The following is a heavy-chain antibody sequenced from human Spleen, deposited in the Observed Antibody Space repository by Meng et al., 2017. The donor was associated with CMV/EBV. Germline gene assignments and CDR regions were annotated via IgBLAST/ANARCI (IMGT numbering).Heavy chain of an antibody. Sequence: ERQEKGKGIERKGRKKKKRGKEGKEKKNKGRITLTRNNSINTAYMRLSSLTSEDTAVYYCARDVFTNDYWGQGTLVTVSS. J-gene: IGHJ4*02. CDR3: ARDVFTNDY. D-gene: IGHD5/OR15-5a*01. CDR2: KKKKRGKE. V-gene: IGHV1-8*01.